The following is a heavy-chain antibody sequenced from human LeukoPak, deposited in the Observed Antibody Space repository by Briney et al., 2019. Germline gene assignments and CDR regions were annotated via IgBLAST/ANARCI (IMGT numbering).Heavy chain of an antibody. CDR1: GYTFTSYG. D-gene: IGHD3-3*01. CDR3: ARGLYYDFWSGYPDY. CDR2: ISAYNGNT. J-gene: IGHJ4*02. Sequence: ASVKVSCKASGYTFTSYGISWVRQAAGQGLEWMGWISAYNGNTNYAQKLQGRVTMTTDTSTSTAYMELRSLRSDDTAVYYCARGLYYDFWSGYPDYWGQGTLVTVSS. V-gene: IGHV1-18*01.